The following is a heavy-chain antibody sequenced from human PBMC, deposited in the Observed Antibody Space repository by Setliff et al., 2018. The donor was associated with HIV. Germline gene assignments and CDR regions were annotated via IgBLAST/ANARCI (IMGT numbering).Heavy chain of an antibody. CDR3: AKGSRAGGTSTSLDF. D-gene: IGHD6-13*01. V-gene: IGHV3-30*02. J-gene: IGHJ4*02. CDR1: GFTFSSYG. CDR2: IRYDGSNK. Sequence: GGSLRLSCAASGFTFSSYGMHWVRQAPGKGLEWVAFIRYDGSNKYYADSVKGRFTISRDNSKNTLYLQMNSLRAEDTAVYYCAKGSRAGGTSTSLDFWGQGALVTVSS.